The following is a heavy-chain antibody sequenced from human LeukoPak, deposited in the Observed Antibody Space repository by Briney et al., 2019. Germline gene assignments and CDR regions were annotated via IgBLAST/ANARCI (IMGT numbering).Heavy chain of an antibody. CDR2: ISDSSSTK. V-gene: IGHV3-48*03. J-gene: IGHJ4*02. Sequence: GGSLRLSCTASGFTFSSYEMNWVRQAPGKGLEWVSYISDSSSTKYYADSVKGRFTISRDNAKNSVYLQMNSLRAEDTAVYYCAKDGYSYVSSGYYYDYWGQGTLVTVSS. CDR3: AKDGYSYVSSGYYYDY. CDR1: GFTFSSYE. D-gene: IGHD3-22*01.